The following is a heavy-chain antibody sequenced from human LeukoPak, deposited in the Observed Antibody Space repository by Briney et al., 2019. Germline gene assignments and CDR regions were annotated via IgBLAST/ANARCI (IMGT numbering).Heavy chain of an antibody. D-gene: IGHD3-10*01. CDR2: IYTSGST. J-gene: IGHJ6*03. V-gene: IGHV4-4*07. CDR1: GGSISSYY. Sequence: ASETLSLTCTVSGGSISSYYWSWIRQPAGKGLEWIGRIYTSGSTNYNPSLKSRVTMSVDTSKNQFSLKLSSVTAADTAVYYCARENGSGSYYYYYYYMDVWGNGTTVTVSS. CDR3: ARENGSGSYYYYYYYMDV.